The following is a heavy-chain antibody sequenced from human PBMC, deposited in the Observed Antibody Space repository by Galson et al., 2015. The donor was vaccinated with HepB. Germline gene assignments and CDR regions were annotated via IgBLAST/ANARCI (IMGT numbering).Heavy chain of an antibody. CDR1: GFSLSTSGMC. CDR2: IDWDDDK. Sequence: PALVKPTQTLTLTCTFSGFSLSTSGMCVSWIRQPPGKALEWLALIDWDDDKYYSTSLKTRLTISKDTSKNQVVLTMTNMDPVDTATYYCARISGGDCYSGAFDIWGQGTMVTVSS. V-gene: IGHV2-70*01. D-gene: IGHD2-21*02. J-gene: IGHJ3*02. CDR3: ARISGGDCYSGAFDI.